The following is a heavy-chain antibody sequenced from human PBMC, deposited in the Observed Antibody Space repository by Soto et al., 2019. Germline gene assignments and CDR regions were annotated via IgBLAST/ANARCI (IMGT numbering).Heavy chain of an antibody. CDR1: GFTFSSYG. CDR2: ISYDGSNK. Sequence: GGSLRLSCAASGFTFSSYGMHWVRQSPGKGLEWVAVISYDGSNKYYADSVKGRFTISRDNSKNTLYLQMNSLRAEDTAVYYCARVKERTPGSYFDYWGQGTLVTVSS. V-gene: IGHV3-30*03. D-gene: IGHD6-25*01. J-gene: IGHJ4*02. CDR3: ARVKERTPGSYFDY.